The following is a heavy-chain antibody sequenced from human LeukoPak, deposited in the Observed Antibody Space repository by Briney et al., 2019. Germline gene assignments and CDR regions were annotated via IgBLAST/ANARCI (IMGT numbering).Heavy chain of an antibody. CDR3: VKDRGSTWVLVSFDS. CDR2: IWYDGSVR. Sequence: PGGSLRLSCAASGFAFSTYGMHWVRQAPGKGLEWVALIWYDGSVRNYADSEKGRFTISRDNSKNTLYLEMNSLRAEDTALYYCVKDRGSTWVLVSFDSWGQGTPVTVPS. D-gene: IGHD6-13*01. J-gene: IGHJ4*02. V-gene: IGHV3-33*06. CDR1: GFAFSTYG.